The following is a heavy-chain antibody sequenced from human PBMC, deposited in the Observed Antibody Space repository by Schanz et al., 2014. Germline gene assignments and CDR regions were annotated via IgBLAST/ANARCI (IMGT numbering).Heavy chain of an antibody. Sequence: VQLVESGGGVVQPGGSLRLSCAASGFTFSDNFMSWIRQAPGKGLVWVSRTSNDGSFTTFADSVKGRFTISRDNAKNTLHLQMNSLRVEDTAVYYCAKDDTQVNGMDVWGQGTTVTVSS. V-gene: IGHV3-11*06. CDR3: AKDDTQVNGMDV. CDR2: TSNDGSFT. J-gene: IGHJ6*02. CDR1: GFTFSDNF.